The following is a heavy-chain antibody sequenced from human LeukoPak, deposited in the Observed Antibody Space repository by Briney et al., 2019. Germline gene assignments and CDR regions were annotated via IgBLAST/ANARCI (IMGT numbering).Heavy chain of an antibody. J-gene: IGHJ5*02. Sequence: ASVKVSCKASGYTFTSYGISWVRQAPGQGLEWMGWISAYNGNTNYAQKLQGRVTMTTDTSTSTAYMELRSLRSDDTAVYYCARVNSSSSRGRWFDPWGQGTLVTVSS. CDR3: ARVNSSSSRGRWFDP. V-gene: IGHV1-18*01. CDR2: ISAYNGNT. D-gene: IGHD6-6*01. CDR1: GYTFTSYG.